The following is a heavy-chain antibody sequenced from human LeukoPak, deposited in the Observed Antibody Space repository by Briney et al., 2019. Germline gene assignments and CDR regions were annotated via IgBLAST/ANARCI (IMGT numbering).Heavy chain of an antibody. CDR2: ISGSGGST. V-gene: IGHV3-23*01. D-gene: IGHD6-19*01. CDR1: GFTFTSFP. J-gene: IGHJ4*02. Sequence: GGPLSSSFPALGFTFTSFPLSWSAQAQGRGLEWVSAISGSGGSTYYADSVKGRFTISRDNSKNTLYLQMNSLRAEDTAVYYCAKAPSRAVFDYWGQGTLVTVSS. CDR3: AKAPSRAVFDY.